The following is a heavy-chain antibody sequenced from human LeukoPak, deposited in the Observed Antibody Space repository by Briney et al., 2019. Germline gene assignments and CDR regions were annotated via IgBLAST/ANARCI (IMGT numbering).Heavy chain of an antibody. V-gene: IGHV4-38-2*02. J-gene: IGHJ4*02. CDR3: ARGPPRYSSY. Sequence: KSSETLSLTCTVSGGSISTYYWGWVRQAPGKGLEWIGSIDRSGSTNYNPSLKSRVTISVDTSKNQFSLNVSSVTAADTAVYYCARGPPRYSSYWGEGTLVIVSS. D-gene: IGHD5-18*01. CDR2: IDRSGST. CDR1: GGSISTYY.